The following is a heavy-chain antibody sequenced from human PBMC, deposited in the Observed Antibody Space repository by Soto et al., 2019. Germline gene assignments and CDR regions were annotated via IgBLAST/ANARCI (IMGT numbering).Heavy chain of an antibody. CDR1: GDSINSTHC. J-gene: IGHJ4*02. CDR2: SYHGGNI. CDR3: ARGHVYSAYWGFHY. Sequence: AETLSLTCAVSGDSINSTHCLNWVLQSPGKGLEWSGESYHGGNIYYNPSLKSRVTISMDKSKNQFSLNLFYVTAADTAVYYCARGHVYSAYWGFHYSGPAPLVTV. V-gene: IGHV4-4*02. D-gene: IGHD2-21*01.